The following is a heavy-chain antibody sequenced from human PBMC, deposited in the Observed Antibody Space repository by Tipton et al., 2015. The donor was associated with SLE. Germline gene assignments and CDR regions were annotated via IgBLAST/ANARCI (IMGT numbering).Heavy chain of an antibody. J-gene: IGHJ4*02. CDR1: DFSFSNAW. V-gene: IGHV3-15*07. CDR2: IKSNTAGGTT. CDR3: TTGLGGNNF. D-gene: IGHD3-10*01. Sequence: GSLRLSCAVSDFSFSNAWMNWVRQVPGKGLEWVGRIKSNTAGGTTSYAAPVKGRFTISRDDSKNTLYMQMNSLKTEDTAVYYCTTGLGGNNFWGRGTLVTVSS.